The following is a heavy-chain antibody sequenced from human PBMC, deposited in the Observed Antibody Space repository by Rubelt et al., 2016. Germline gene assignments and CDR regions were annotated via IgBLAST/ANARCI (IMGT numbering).Heavy chain of an antibody. CDR1: GGTFSSYA. CDR2: IIPIFGTA. D-gene: IGHD3-22*01. J-gene: IGHJ3*02. V-gene: IGHV1-69*06. Sequence: QVQLVQSGAEVKKPGSSVKVSCKASGGTFSSYAISWVRQAPGQGLAWLGGIIPIFGTANYAQKFQGRVTITADKSTSTAYMELRSLRSEDTAVYYCARDLVGVVITTHDAFDIWGQGTMVTVSS. CDR3: ARDLVGVVITTHDAFDI.